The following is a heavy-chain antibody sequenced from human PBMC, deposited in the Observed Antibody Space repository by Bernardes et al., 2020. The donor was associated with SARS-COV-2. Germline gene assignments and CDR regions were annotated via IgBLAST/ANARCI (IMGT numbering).Heavy chain of an antibody. CDR1: GGSISSSSYY. CDR3: ARGYSSSWYFYFDY. CDR2: IYDSGIT. V-gene: IGHV4-39*01. D-gene: IGHD6-13*01. Sequence: ETLSLTCSVSGGSISSSSYYWGWIRQPPGKGLEWIGTIYDSGITYYNPSLKSRVTISVDTSKNQFSLKLSSVTAADTAVYYCARGYSSSWYFYFDYWGQGTLGTVSS. J-gene: IGHJ4*02.